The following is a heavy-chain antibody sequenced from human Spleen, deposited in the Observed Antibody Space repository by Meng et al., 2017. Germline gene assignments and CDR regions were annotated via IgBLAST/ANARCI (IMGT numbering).Heavy chain of an antibody. Sequence: QVQLQQWGAGLFKPSETLSLTCAVSGGSFNNYFWTWIRQPPGKGLEWIGYMVYSGTTYYNPSLNSRVTISVDTFKNQFSLKATSVTAADTAMYYCARAQGDIVATHDYWGQGTLVTVSS. CDR2: MVYSGTT. J-gene: IGHJ4*02. CDR1: GGSFNNYF. CDR3: ARAQGDIVATHDY. V-gene: IGHV4-34*12. D-gene: IGHD5-12*01.